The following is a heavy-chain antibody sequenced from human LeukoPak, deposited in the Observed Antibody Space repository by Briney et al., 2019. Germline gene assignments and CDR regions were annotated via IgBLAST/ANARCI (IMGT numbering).Heavy chain of an antibody. CDR3: ARDGSPGAILSGFCPMEY. J-gene: IGHJ4*02. V-gene: IGHV3-48*03. D-gene: IGHD3-9*01. CDR2: ITCIGADL. Sequence: GGSLRLSCAASGYTFSSYEMNWVRQAPGKGLEWVAFITCIGADLYYADSVKGRFTISRDKAKYSVYLQMNSLRADDTAIYYCARDGSPGAILSGFCPMEYWGQGALVTVSS. CDR1: GYTFSSYE.